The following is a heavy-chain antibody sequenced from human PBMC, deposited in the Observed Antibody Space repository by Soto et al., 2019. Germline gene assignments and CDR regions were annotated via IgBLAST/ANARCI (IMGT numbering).Heavy chain of an antibody. Sequence: QVQLVQSGAEVKKPGSSVKVSCKASGGTFSSYAISWVRQAPGQGLEWMGGIIPIFGTANYAQKFQGRVTTSADESTRTADMELSSLRSENTAVYYCARWNYYDFWRNYGMDVWGEGTTVTVAS. CDR2: IIPIFGTA. D-gene: IGHD3-3*01. CDR3: ARWNYYDFWRNYGMDV. V-gene: IGHV1-69*01. CDR1: GGTFSSYA. J-gene: IGHJ6*04.